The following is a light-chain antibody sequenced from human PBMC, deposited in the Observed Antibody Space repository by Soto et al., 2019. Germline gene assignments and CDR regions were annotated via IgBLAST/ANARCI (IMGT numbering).Light chain of an antibody. CDR3: QQYNNWPRT. V-gene: IGKV3-15*01. J-gene: IGKJ1*01. CDR1: QSYSSN. Sequence: EIVMTQSPATPSVSPGERATLSCRASQSYSSNLAWYQQKPGQAPRLLIYGASTRATGIPARFSGSGSGTEFTLTISSLQSEDFAVYYCQQYNNWPRTFGQGTKVEIK. CDR2: GAS.